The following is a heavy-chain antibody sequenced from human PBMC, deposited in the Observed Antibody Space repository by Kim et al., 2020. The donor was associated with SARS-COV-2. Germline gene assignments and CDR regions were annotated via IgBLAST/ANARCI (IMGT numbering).Heavy chain of an antibody. CDR1: GFTFSSYE. V-gene: IGHV3-48*03. CDR3: ARDRNYFDY. J-gene: IGHJ4*02. CDR2: ISSSGSTI. Sequence: GGSLRLSCAASGFTFSSYEMNWVRQAPGKGLEWVSSISSSGSTIYYADSVKGRFTISRDNAKNSLYLQMNSLRAEDTAVYYCARDRNYFDYWGQGTLVTVSS.